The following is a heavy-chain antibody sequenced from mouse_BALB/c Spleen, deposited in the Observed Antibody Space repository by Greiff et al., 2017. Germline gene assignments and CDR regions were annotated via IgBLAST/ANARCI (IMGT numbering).Heavy chain of an antibody. CDR3: ARSRTTVVATPFDY. J-gene: IGHJ2*01. CDR2: ISSGSSTI. Sequence: EVHLVESGGGLVQPGGSRKLSCAASGFTFSSFGMHWVRQAPEKGLEWVAYISSGSSTIYYADTVKGRFTISRDNPKNTLFLQMTSLRSEDTAMYYCARSRTTVVATPFDYWGQGTTLTVSS. V-gene: IGHV5-17*02. D-gene: IGHD1-1*01. CDR1: GFTFSSFG.